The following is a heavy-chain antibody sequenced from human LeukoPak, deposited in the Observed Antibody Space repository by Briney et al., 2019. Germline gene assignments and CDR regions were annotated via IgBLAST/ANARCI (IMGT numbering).Heavy chain of an antibody. CDR2: IIPILGIA. Sequence: ASVKVSCKASGGTFSSYAISWVRQAPGQGLEWMGRIIPILGIANYAQEFQGRVTITADKSTSTAYMELSSLRSEDTAVYYCARDTPAHYYDSSGSFDYWGQGTLVTVSS. V-gene: IGHV1-69*04. D-gene: IGHD3-22*01. CDR1: GGTFSSYA. J-gene: IGHJ4*02. CDR3: ARDTPAHYYDSSGSFDY.